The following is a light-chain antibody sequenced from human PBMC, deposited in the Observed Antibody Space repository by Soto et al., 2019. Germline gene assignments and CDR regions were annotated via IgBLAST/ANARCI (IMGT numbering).Light chain of an antibody. J-gene: IGKJ2*01. CDR3: QQYNSYSGT. Sequence: DIQMTQSPSTLSASVGDRVTITCRASPSISSWLAWYQQKPGKAPKLLIYKASSLESGVPSRFRGSGSGTEFTLTISSLQPDDFATYYCQQYNSYSGTFGQETKLEIK. V-gene: IGKV1-5*03. CDR2: KAS. CDR1: PSISSW.